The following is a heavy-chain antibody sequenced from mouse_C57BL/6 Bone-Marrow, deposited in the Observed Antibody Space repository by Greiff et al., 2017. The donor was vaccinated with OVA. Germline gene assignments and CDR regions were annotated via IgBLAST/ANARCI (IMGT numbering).Heavy chain of an antibody. V-gene: IGHV2-2*01. D-gene: IGHD4-1*01. Sequence: QVQLKQSGPGLVQPSQSLSITCTVSGFSFTSYGVHWVRQSPGKGLEWLGVIWSGGSTDYNAAFISRLSISKDNSKSQVFFKMNSLQADDTAIYYCASPNSFAYWGQGTLVTVSA. J-gene: IGHJ3*01. CDR3: ASPNSFAY. CDR2: IWSGGST. CDR1: GFSFTSYG.